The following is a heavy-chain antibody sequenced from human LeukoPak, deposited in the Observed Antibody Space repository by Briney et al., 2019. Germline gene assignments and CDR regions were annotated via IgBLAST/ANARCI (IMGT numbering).Heavy chain of an antibody. CDR1: GYSFTSYW. D-gene: IGHD3-10*01. Sequence: GESLKISCEGSGYSFTSYWIGWVRRMPGKGLEWMGIIYPGDSDTRYSPSFQGQVTISADKSISTAYLQWSSLKASDTAMYYCARRGYYGSGSYSFDLWGRGTLVTVSS. V-gene: IGHV5-51*01. J-gene: IGHJ2*01. CDR3: ARRGYYGSGSYSFDL. CDR2: IYPGDSDT.